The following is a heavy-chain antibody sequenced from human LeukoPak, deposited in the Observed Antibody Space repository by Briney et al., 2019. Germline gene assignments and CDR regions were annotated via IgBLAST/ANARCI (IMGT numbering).Heavy chain of an antibody. Sequence: GGSLRLSCAASGFTFSTYSMNWVRQAPGKGLEWVSSISGTSTYIYYADSVRGRFTISRDNGKNSLYLQMNSLRAEDTAVYYCAKDWDRRDIVVVPVAATSDYWGQGTLVTVSS. V-gene: IGHV3-21*01. D-gene: IGHD2-2*01. CDR2: ISGTSTYI. CDR3: AKDWDRRDIVVVPVAATSDY. J-gene: IGHJ4*02. CDR1: GFTFSTYS.